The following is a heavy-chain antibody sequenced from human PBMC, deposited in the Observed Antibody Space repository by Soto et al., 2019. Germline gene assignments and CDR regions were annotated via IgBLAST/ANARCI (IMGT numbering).Heavy chain of an antibody. J-gene: IGHJ4*02. D-gene: IGHD3-16*01. CDR1: GGSFTTYY. V-gene: IGHV4-59*01. CDR2: IFYSGHL. Sequence: SETLSLTCTVSGGSFTTYYWGWIRQPPGKGLEWIGYIFYSGHLKYNPSLKSRLTISVDPSKNQFSLKLTSVTAADTAVYYCEREGGGSRFDSWGQGTPVTVSS. CDR3: EREGGGSRFDS.